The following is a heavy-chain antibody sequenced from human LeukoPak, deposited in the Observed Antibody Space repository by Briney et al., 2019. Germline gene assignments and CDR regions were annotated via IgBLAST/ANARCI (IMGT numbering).Heavy chain of an antibody. J-gene: IGHJ4*02. D-gene: IGHD3-22*01. CDR3: ARALGGHDYSFDY. Sequence: SETLSLTCIVSDGSGGSISSYYWSWIRQPPGKGLEWIGYIYYTGRTHYNPSLKSRVTISVDTSKNQFSLKLSSVTAADTAVYYCARALGGHDYSFDYWGQGTLVTVSS. CDR2: IYYTGRT. V-gene: IGHV4-59*01. CDR1: DGSGGSISSYY.